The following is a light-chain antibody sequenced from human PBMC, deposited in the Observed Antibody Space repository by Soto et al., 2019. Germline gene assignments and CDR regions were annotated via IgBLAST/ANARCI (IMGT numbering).Light chain of an antibody. V-gene: IGLV1-40*01. CDR3: QSYDSSQSGSWV. Sequence: QSALTQPPSVSGAPGQRVTISCTGTNSNIGAGYPVHWYQQLPGTAPRLLISSNNNRPSGVSDRFSASKSGTSASLAITGLRAEDEADYYCQSYDSSQSGSWVFGTVTKVTVL. CDR1: NSNIGAGYP. J-gene: IGLJ1*01. CDR2: SNN.